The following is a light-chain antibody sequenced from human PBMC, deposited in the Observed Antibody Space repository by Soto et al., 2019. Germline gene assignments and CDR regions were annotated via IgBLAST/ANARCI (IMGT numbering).Light chain of an antibody. J-gene: IGKJ4*01. CDR3: QQYYTPPLT. V-gene: IGKV4-1*01. Sequence: DIVMTQSPDSVAVSLGERATIKCKSSQSVLYNSNNKNYLDWYQQKPGQPPKLLIYWASTRDIGVPDRFSGSGSGTDFTFTISSLQAEDVAVYYCQQYYTPPLTFGGGTKVEIK. CDR1: QSVLYNSNNKNY. CDR2: WAS.